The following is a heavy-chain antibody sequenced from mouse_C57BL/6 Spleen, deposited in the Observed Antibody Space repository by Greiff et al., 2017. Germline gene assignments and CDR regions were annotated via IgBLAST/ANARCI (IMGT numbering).Heavy chain of an antibody. Sequence: EVQLVESGGDLVKPGGSLKLSCAASGFTFSSYGMSWVRQTPDKRLEWVATISSGGSYTYYPDSVKGRFTISRDNAKNTLYLQMSSLKSEDTAMYYCARHYDYYFDYWGQGTTLTVSS. CDR1: GFTFSSYG. CDR2: ISSGGSYT. CDR3: ARHYDYYFDY. D-gene: IGHD2-12*01. J-gene: IGHJ2*01. V-gene: IGHV5-6*01.